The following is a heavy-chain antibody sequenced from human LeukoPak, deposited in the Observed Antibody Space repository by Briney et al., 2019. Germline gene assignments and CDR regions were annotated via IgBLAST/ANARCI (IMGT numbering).Heavy chain of an antibody. Sequence: RPSETLSLTCTVSGGSISSSSYYWGWIRQPPGKGLEWIGSIYYSGSTYYNPSLKSRFTISVDTSKNPFSLKLSSVTAAATAVYYCARHGYDFWIGYSFDYWGQGTLVTVSS. CDR1: GGSISSSSYY. CDR3: ARHGYDFWIGYSFDY. CDR2: IYYSGST. J-gene: IGHJ4*02. V-gene: IGHV4-39*01. D-gene: IGHD3-3*01.